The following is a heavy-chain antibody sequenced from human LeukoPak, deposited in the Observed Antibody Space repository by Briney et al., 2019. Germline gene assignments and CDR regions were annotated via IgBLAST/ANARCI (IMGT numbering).Heavy chain of an antibody. Sequence: GGSLRPSCAASGLPFSSHWLSWFRQSPGKGLEWVAHINRDGTEKQYLDSVKGRFAISRDNARNSQYLQMNNLRAEDTAVYYCASAAGWVFFNWGQGTLVTVSS. CDR3: ASAAGWVFFN. CDR2: INRDGTEK. V-gene: IGHV3-7*01. J-gene: IGHJ4*02. D-gene: IGHD6-19*01. CDR1: GLPFSSHW.